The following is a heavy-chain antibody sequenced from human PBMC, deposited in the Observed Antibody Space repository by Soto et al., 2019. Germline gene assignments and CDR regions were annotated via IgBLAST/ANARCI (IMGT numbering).Heavy chain of an antibody. D-gene: IGHD3-10*01. CDR2: INAGNGNT. J-gene: IGHJ5*02. CDR3: GMGSGLNGCDP. CDR1: GGTFSSYT. V-gene: IGHV1-3*01. Sequence: ASVKVSCKASGGTFSSYTISWVRQAPGQRLEWMGWINAGNGNTKYSQKFQGRVTITRDTSASTAYMELSSLRSEDTAVYYCGMGSGLNGCDPWGQGTL.